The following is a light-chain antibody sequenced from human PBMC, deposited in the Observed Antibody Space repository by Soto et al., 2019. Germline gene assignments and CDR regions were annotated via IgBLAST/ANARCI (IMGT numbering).Light chain of an antibody. CDR3: QQYNIYSPAWT. CDR2: DAS. J-gene: IGKJ1*01. Sequence: DIQMTQSPSTLSASVGDRVTITCRASQSINNWLAWYQQKPGKAPKLLIYDASSLESGVPSRFSGSGSATEFTLTISSLQPEDFATYYCQQYNIYSPAWTFGQGTKVEIK. V-gene: IGKV1-5*01. CDR1: QSINNW.